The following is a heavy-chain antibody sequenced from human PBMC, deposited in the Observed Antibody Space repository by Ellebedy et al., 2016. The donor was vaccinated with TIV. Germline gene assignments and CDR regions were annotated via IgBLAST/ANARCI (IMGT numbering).Heavy chain of an antibody. V-gene: IGHV3-7*01. Sequence: GGSLRLXXAASGFSFSSHWMSWVRQAPGKGLEWVANIKQDGSAKYYVDSVKGRCTISRDNAKNSLYLQINSLRAEDTAVYYCARYGYNYGMDVWGQGTTVTVSS. CDR3: ARYGYNYGMDV. J-gene: IGHJ6*02. D-gene: IGHD4-17*01. CDR2: IKQDGSAK. CDR1: GFSFSSHW.